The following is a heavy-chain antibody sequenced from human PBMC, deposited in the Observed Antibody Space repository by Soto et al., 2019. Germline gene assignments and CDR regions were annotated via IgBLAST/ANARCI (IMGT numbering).Heavy chain of an antibody. J-gene: IGHJ4*02. Sequence: ASVKVSCKVSGGSFSTYTLTWVRQAPGQGLEWMGGIIPMFGIINYAQKFQGRVTITADRSTTTAYMELISLRSDETAAYYCAILTPITGVYWGQGAQVTVSS. CDR1: GGSFSTYT. CDR3: AILTPITGVY. V-gene: IGHV1-69*10. CDR2: IIPMFGII. D-gene: IGHD5-12*01.